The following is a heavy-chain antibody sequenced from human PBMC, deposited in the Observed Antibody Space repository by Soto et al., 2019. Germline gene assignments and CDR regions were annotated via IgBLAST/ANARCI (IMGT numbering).Heavy chain of an antibody. CDR3: ARGGTYNYGPRGSRVADF. CDR2: IKSDGSST. V-gene: IGHV3-74*01. CDR1: GFTFNDYW. Sequence: EVPLVESGGGLVQPGGSLRLSCEASGFTFNDYWMHWVRQVPGKGLVWVSRIKSDGSSTSYADSVKGRFTISRDNAKNTLYLQINSLSDDDSAVYYCARGGTYNYGPRGSRVADFWGQGTLVTVSS. J-gene: IGHJ4*02. D-gene: IGHD5-18*01.